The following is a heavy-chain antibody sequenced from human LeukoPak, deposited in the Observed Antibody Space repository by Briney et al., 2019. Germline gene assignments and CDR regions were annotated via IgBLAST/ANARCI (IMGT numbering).Heavy chain of an antibody. J-gene: IGHJ3*02. Sequence: GGSLRLSCAASGFTFSSYGMHWVRQAPGKGLEWVAVTWYDGSNKYYADSVKGRFTISRDNSKNTLYLQMNSLRAEDTAVYYCARTPVAGYHDAFDIWGQGTMVTVSS. CDR1: GFTFSSYG. CDR2: TWYDGSNK. V-gene: IGHV3-33*01. CDR3: ARTPVAGYHDAFDI. D-gene: IGHD6-19*01.